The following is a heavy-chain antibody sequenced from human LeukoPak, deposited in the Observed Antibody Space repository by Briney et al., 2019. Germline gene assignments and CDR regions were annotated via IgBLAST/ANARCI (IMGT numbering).Heavy chain of an antibody. CDR3: ARVALPEVPAAMRGFWFDP. Sequence: GSSVKVSCKASVGTFSSYAISWVRQAPGPGLGWMGGIITIFGTANYAQTIPGRVKITTDESTSTAYMELSSLRSEDTAVYYCARVALPEVPAAMRGFWFDPWGQGTLVTVSS. CDR1: VGTFSSYA. D-gene: IGHD2-2*01. CDR2: IITIFGTA. V-gene: IGHV1-69*05. J-gene: IGHJ5*02.